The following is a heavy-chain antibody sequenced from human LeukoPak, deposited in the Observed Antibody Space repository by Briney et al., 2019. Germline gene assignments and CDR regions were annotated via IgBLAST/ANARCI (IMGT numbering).Heavy chain of an antibody. Sequence: GGSLRLSCATSGFIFSDYAMSWVRQAPGKGLEWVSVISGTGSATYYADSVKGRFTISRDNSKNTLYLQMNSLRAEDTAVYYCAKAQYSGSYYGFDYWGQGTLVTVSS. V-gene: IGHV3-23*01. D-gene: IGHD1-26*01. CDR3: AKAQYSGSYYGFDY. CDR1: GFIFSDYA. CDR2: ISGTGSAT. J-gene: IGHJ4*02.